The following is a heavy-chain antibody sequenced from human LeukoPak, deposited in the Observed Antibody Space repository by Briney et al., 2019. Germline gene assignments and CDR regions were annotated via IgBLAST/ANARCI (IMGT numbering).Heavy chain of an antibody. Sequence: SETLSLTCAVYGGSFSGYYWSWIRQPPGKGLEWIGETNHSGSTNYNPSLKSRVTISVDTSKSQFSLKLSSVTAADTAVYYCARGPRTRLLWFGELSRPFDYWGQGTLVTVSS. V-gene: IGHV4-34*01. CDR1: GGSFSGYY. J-gene: IGHJ4*02. CDR2: TNHSGST. D-gene: IGHD3-10*01. CDR3: ARGPRTRLLWFGELSRPFDY.